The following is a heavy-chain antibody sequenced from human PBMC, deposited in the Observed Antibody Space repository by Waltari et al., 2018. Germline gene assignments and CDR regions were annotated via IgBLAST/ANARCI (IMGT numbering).Heavy chain of an antibody. V-gene: IGHV3-7*01. J-gene: IGHJ6*02. CDR1: GFTFSSYW. CDR2: INKEESEK. D-gene: IGHD6-13*01. Sequence: EVQLVESGGGLVQPGGSLRLSCAASGFTFSSYWMSWVRQAPGKGLAWVANINKEESEKDYVDSVKGRFTISRDYAKNSLYLQMNSLRAEDTAVYYCARDAEQLVRKPYYYGMDVWGQGTTVTVSS. CDR3: ARDAEQLVRKPYYYGMDV.